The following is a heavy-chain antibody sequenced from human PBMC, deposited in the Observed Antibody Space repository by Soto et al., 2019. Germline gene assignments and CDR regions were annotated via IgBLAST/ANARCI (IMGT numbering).Heavy chain of an antibody. CDR3: ARDGDSSSWYNIGRDGMDV. CDR2: ISSSSSYI. D-gene: IGHD6-13*01. J-gene: IGHJ6*02. V-gene: IGHV3-21*01. Sequence: EVQLVESGGGLVKPGGSLRLSCEASGFTFSGYSMNGVGQAPGKGREWVSSISSSSSYIYYADSVKGRFTISRDNAKNSLYLQMNSLRAEDTAVYYCARDGDSSSWYNIGRDGMDVWGQGTTVTVSS. CDR1: GFTFSGYS.